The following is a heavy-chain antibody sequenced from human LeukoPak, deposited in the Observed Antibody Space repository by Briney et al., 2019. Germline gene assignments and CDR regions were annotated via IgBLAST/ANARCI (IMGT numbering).Heavy chain of an antibody. CDR2: IYSGGST. CDR3: ARVGRLAVAGNDY. Sequence: PGGSLRLSCAASGFTVSSNYMSWVCQAPGKGLEWVSVIYSGGSTYYADSVKGRFTISRHNSKNTLCLQMNSLRAEDTAVYYCARVGRLAVAGNDYWGQGTLVTVSS. CDR1: GFTVSSNY. J-gene: IGHJ4*02. D-gene: IGHD6-19*01. V-gene: IGHV3-53*04.